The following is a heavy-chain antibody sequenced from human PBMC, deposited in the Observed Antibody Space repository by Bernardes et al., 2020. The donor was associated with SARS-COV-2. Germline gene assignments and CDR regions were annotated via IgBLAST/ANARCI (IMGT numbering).Heavy chain of an antibody. D-gene: IGHD1-26*01. CDR3: ASEVGATPMDY. CDR2: IYYSGST. CDR1: GGSIRSSSYY. J-gene: IGHJ4*02. V-gene: IGHV4-39*01. Sequence: SETLYLTCTVSGGSIRSSSYYWGWSRQPPGKGLEWIGRIYYSGSTYYNPSLKSRVTISVDTSKNQFSLKLSSVTAADTAVYYCASEVGATPMDYWGQGTLVTVSS.